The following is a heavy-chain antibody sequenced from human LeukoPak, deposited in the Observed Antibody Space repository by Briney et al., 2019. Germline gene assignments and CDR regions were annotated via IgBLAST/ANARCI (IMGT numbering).Heavy chain of an antibody. J-gene: IGHJ4*02. Sequence: GGSLRLSCAASGSTFSSAWMSWVRQAPGKGLEWIGRIKTDTDGGATDYAAHVKGRFTISRDDSTSTLYLQMDRLESEDTASYYCTTLYGLHFDFWGQGARVTVSS. CDR2: IKTDTDGGAT. V-gene: IGHV3-15*01. CDR3: TTLYGLHFDF. D-gene: IGHD4-17*01. CDR1: GSTFSSAW.